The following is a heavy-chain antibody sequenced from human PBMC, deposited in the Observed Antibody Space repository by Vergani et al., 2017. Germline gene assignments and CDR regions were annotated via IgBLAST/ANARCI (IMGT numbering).Heavy chain of an antibody. D-gene: IGHD6-19*01. V-gene: IGHV3-7*03. CDR1: GFTFSSYW. CDR2: IKQDGSEE. CDR3: AREYSSGWPYYFDY. J-gene: IGHJ4*02. Sequence: EVQLVESGGGLVQPGGSLRLSCAASGFTFSSYWMRWVRQAPGKGLEWVANIKQDGSEEYYVDSVKGRFTISRDNAKNSLYLQMNSLRAEDTAVYYCAREYSSGWPYYFDYWGQGTLVTVSS.